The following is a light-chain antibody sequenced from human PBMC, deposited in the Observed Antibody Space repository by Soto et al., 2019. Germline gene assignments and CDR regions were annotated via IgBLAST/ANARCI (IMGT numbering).Light chain of an antibody. CDR2: GAS. Sequence: EIVLTQSPGTLSLSPGERATLSCRASQSVKSSYLAWYQQKPGQPPRLLIYGASTRATGIPDRFIGSGSATDFTLTITRMEPEEFAGFYCQQYGSSPLTFGGGSKVEIK. V-gene: IGKV3-20*01. CDR1: QSVKSSY. CDR3: QQYGSSPLT. J-gene: IGKJ4*01.